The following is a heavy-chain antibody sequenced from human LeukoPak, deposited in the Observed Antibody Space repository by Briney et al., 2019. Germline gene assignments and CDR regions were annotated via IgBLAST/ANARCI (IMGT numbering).Heavy chain of an antibody. Sequence: SETLSLTCTVSGDSISSHFWSSIRQPPGKGLDWIAYVSYTAYTNYNHSLIRRVAISIDTSNTHFSLKLSSVTAADTAVYYCARGGASSLPFNVWGQGTLVTVSS. CDR2: VSYTAYT. D-gene: IGHD3-16*01. CDR1: GDSISSHF. J-gene: IGHJ3*01. CDR3: ARGGASSLPFNV. V-gene: IGHV4-59*11.